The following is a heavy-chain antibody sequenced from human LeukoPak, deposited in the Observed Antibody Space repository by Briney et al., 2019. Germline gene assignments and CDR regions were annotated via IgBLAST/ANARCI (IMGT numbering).Heavy chain of an antibody. CDR3: ATDKRQYNILTAYFKAEYFQY. V-gene: IGHV1-24*01. J-gene: IGHJ1*01. D-gene: IGHD3-9*01. Sequence: ASVKVSCKVSGYTLTKLSRHWERQAPGKGLEWRGGFDPEDAERIHAQRLQGRVTMTEDPSTDTAYMELSGLRSEDTAVYYCATDKRQYNILTAYFKAEYFQYWGQGTLVTVSA. CDR1: GYTLTKLS. CDR2: FDPEDAER.